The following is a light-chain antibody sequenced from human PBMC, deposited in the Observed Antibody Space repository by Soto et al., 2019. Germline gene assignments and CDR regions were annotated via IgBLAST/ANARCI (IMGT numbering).Light chain of an antibody. CDR2: GNS. CDR3: ATWDSSLSAWL. Sequence: QTVVTQPPSVSGAPGQRVTISCTGSSSNIGAGYDVHWYQQLPGTAPKLLIYGNSNRPSGVPDRFSGSKSGTSASLAITGLQAEDEADYYCATWDSSLSAWLFGGGTQLTVL. V-gene: IGLV1-40*01. J-gene: IGLJ3*02. CDR1: SSNIGAGYD.